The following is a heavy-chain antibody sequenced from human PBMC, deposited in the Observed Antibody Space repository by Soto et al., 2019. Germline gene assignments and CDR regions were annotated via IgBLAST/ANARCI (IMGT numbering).Heavy chain of an antibody. V-gene: IGHV3-23*01. CDR3: AKVCLVPYYYYYGMDV. CDR1: GFTFSSYA. J-gene: IGHJ6*02. CDR2: ISGSGGST. D-gene: IGHD6-19*01. Sequence: EVQLLESGGGLVQPGGSLRLSCAASGFTFSSYAMSWVRQAPGKGLEWVSAISGSGGSTYYADSVKGRFTISRDNSKNTLYLQMNSLRAEDTAVYYCAKVCLVPYYYYYGMDVWGQGTTVTVSS.